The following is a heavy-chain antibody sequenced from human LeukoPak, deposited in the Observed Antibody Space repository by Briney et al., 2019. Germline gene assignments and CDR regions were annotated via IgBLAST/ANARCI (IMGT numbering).Heavy chain of an antibody. CDR1: GFTFSSYS. J-gene: IGHJ4*02. CDR2: ISSSSSYI. V-gene: IGHV3-21*01. Sequence: GGSLRLSCAASGFTFSSYSMNWVRQAPGEGLEWVSSISSSSSYIYYADSVKGRFTISRDNAKNSLYLQMNSLRAEDTAVYYCARDQEHSSGWYGYWGQGTLVTVSS. CDR3: ARDQEHSSGWYGY. D-gene: IGHD6-19*01.